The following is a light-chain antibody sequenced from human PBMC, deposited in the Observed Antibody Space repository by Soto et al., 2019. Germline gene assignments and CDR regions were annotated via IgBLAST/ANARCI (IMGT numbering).Light chain of an antibody. V-gene: IGKV3-20*01. CDR1: QSVSGY. CDR3: QQYGSSIT. J-gene: IGKJ5*01. Sequence: EIVSTQSPATLSLSAGERATLSCRASQSVSGYLAWYQQKPGQPPRLLIYAVSSRGYGVPDRFSGSGSGTDFTLTISRLEPEDFAVYYCQQYGSSITFGQGTRLEIK. CDR2: AVS.